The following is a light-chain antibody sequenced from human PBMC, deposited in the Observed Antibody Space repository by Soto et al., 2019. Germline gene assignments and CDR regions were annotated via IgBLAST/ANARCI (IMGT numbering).Light chain of an antibody. CDR3: QHRSNWPIT. V-gene: IGKV3D-20*02. CDR2: GAS. J-gene: IGKJ5*01. Sequence: EIVLSQSPGTLSLSPGERATLSCRASQSVSSNYLAWYQQKPGQAPRLLIYGASSRATGIPDRFSGSESGTDFTLTISRLEPEHFAVYYCQHRSNWPITFGQGTRLEI. CDR1: QSVSSNY.